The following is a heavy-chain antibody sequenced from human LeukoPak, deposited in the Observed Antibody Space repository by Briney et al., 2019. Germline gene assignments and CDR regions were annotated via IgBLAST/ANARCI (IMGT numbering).Heavy chain of an antibody. Sequence: PGGSLRFSCAASGFTFSSYAMSWVRQAPGKGLEWVSTISASGGSTYYADSVKGRFTISRHNSKNTLYLQMNSLRAEDTAVYYCARGARITIFGMDVWGQGTTVTVSS. J-gene: IGHJ6*02. CDR2: ISASGGST. D-gene: IGHD3-3*01. CDR3: ARGARITIFGMDV. CDR1: GFTFSSYA. V-gene: IGHV3-23*01.